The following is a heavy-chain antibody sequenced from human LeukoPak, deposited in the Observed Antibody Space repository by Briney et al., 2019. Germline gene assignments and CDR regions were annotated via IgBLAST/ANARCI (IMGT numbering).Heavy chain of an antibody. J-gene: IGHJ4*02. CDR1: GFTFSGSA. CDR2: IRSKANSYAT. D-gene: IGHD3-22*01. CDR3: TVTYYCDSSGYYRTDY. Sequence: GGSLRLSCAASGFTFSGSAMHWVRQASGKGLEWVGRIRSKANSYATAYAASVKGRFTISRDDSKNTAYLQMNSLKTEDTAVYYCTVTYYCDSSGYYRTDYRGQGTLVTVSS. V-gene: IGHV3-73*01.